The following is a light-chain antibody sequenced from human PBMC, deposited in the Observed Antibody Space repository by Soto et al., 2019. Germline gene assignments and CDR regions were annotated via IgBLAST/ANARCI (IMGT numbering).Light chain of an antibody. V-gene: IGKV3-15*01. J-gene: IGKJ1*01. CDR2: GAS. CDR1: QSVSSN. CDR3: QQYNNWWT. Sequence: EIVMTQSPATLSVSPGERATLSCRASQSVSSNLAWYQKKPGQAHRLLIYGASTRATGIPARFSGSGSGTEFTLTISSLQSEDFAVYYCQQYNNWWTFGQGTRVEIK.